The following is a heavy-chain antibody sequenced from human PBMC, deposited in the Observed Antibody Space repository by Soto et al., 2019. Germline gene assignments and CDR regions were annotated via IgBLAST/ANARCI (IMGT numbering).Heavy chain of an antibody. D-gene: IGHD6-13*01. CDR2: TYYRSKWYN. CDR3: ARVIIAAAGQTNNWFDP. V-gene: IGHV6-1*01. CDR1: GDSVSSNSAA. J-gene: IGHJ5*02. Sequence: SETLSLTCALSGDSVSSNSAAWNWIRQSPSRGLEWLGRTYYRSKWYNDYAVSVKSRITINPDTSKNQFSLQLNSVTPEDTAVYYCARVIIAAAGQTNNWFDPWGQGTLVTVSS.